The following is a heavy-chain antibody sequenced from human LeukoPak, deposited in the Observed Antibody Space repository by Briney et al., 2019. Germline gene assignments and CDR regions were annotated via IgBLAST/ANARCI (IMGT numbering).Heavy chain of an antibody. D-gene: IGHD3-10*01. V-gene: IGHV4-38-2*02. CDR3: ARTMEYYYGSGARYFDY. CDR2: IYHSGST. J-gene: IGHJ4*02. CDR1: GYSISSGYY. Sequence: PSETLSLTCTVSGYSISSGYYWGWIRQPPGEGLEWIGSIYHSGSTYYNPSLKSRVTISVDTSKNQFSLKLNSVTAADTAVYYCARTMEYYYGSGARYFDYWGQGTLVTVSS.